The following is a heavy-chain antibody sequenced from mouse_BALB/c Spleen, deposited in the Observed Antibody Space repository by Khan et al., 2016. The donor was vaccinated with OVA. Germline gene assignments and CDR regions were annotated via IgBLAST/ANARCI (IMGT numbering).Heavy chain of an antibody. Sequence: EVKLEESGPGLVKPSQSLSLTCTVTGFSITSDYAWNWIRQFPGNRLEWMGFVSYSGNTNYNPSLRSRFSITRDTSKNQFFLQLNSVTSEDTATYYCARIYRGDFDYWGQGTTLTVSS. CDR1: GFSITSDYA. V-gene: IGHV3-2*02. CDR3: ARIYRGDFDY. J-gene: IGHJ2*01. CDR2: VSYSGNT. D-gene: IGHD1-1*01.